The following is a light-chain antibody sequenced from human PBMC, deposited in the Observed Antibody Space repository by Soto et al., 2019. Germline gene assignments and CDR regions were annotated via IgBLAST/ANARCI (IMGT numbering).Light chain of an antibody. Sequence: EIMMTQSPATLSVSPGERVTLSCRATETISSNLAWYQQRPGQAPRLLIYGASIRATGVPARFSGSGSGSEFTLTISSLQSEDVATYYCQKYNSGLRTFGGGTTVEI. J-gene: IGKJ4*01. CDR1: ETISSN. CDR3: QKYNSGLRT. CDR2: GAS. V-gene: IGKV3D-15*01.